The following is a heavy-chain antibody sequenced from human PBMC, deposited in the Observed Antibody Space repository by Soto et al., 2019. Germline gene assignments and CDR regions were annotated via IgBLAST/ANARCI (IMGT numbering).Heavy chain of an antibody. CDR3: ARSWNKVGAAFAVGYFDF. CDR1: GYTFTGYY. D-gene: IGHD1-26*01. CDR2: INPNSGGT. V-gene: IGHV1-2*04. J-gene: IGHJ4*02. Sequence: QVQLVQSGAEVKKPGASVKVSCKASGYTFTGYYMHWVRQAPGQGLEWMGWINPNSGGTNYAQTFQGWVTMTRDTSISTVYMDLSRLRSEDTAVYYCARSWNKVGAAFAVGYFDFWGLGTLVTVSS.